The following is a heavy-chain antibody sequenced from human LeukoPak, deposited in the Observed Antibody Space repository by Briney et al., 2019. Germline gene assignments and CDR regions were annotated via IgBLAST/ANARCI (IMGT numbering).Heavy chain of an antibody. CDR1: GFTFSNYW. CDR3: ARVHVTIFGVLTNYFDY. Sequence: GGSLRLSCAASGFTFSNYWMSWVRQAPGKGLEWVANIKQDGSEKYYVDSVKGRFTISKDNAKNSLYLQMNSLRAEDTAFYYCARVHVTIFGVLTNYFDYWGQGTLVTVSS. CDR2: IKQDGSEK. J-gene: IGHJ4*02. D-gene: IGHD3-3*01. V-gene: IGHV3-7*03.